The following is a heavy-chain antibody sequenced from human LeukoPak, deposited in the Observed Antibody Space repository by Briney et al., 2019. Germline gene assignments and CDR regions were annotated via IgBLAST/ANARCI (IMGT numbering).Heavy chain of an antibody. CDR1: GFTFSSYA. CDR3: ITVLPVWDYFDY. Sequence: SGGSLRLSCAASGFTFSSYAMSWVRQAPGKGLEWVSAISGSGGSTYYADSVKGRFTISRDNSKNTLYLQMNSLKTEDTAVYYCITVLPVWDYFDYWSQGTLVTVSS. CDR2: ISGSGGST. D-gene: IGHD4-11*01. J-gene: IGHJ4*02. V-gene: IGHV3-23*01.